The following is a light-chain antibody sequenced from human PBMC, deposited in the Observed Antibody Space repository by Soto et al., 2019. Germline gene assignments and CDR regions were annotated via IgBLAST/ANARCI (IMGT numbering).Light chain of an antibody. CDR2: AAS. CDR3: QQTSSFPLT. CDR1: RGISKW. V-gene: IGKV1-12*01. J-gene: IGKJ4*01. Sequence: DIQLTQSPSSVSASVGDRVTITCRASRGISKWLAWYQQKPGKAPNLLIYAASSLQSGVPSRFSGSGSGTDFTLTISSLQPEDFATYYCQQTSSFPLTFGGGTKVEIK.